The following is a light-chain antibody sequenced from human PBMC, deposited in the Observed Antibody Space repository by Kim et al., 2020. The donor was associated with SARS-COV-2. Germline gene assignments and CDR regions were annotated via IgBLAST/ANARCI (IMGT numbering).Light chain of an antibody. CDR2: EVS. Sequence: GQAVPISCTGTSSDVGGYNYVSWYQQHPGKAPKLMIYEVSKRPSGVPDRFPGSKSGNTASLTVSGLQAEDEADYYCSSYAGSNNWVFGGGTQLTVL. V-gene: IGLV2-8*01. CDR1: SSDVGGYNY. J-gene: IGLJ3*02. CDR3: SSYAGSNNWV.